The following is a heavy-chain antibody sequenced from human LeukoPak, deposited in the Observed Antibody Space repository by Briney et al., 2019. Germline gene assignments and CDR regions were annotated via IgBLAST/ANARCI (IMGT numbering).Heavy chain of an antibody. V-gene: IGHV3-7*01. D-gene: IGHD6-13*01. Sequence: GGSLRLSCAASGFTFSGHWTSWVRQAPGKGLEWVAHINEDGSATYYVDSVKGRCTISRDNAKNSMYLQMNSLRDEDTAMFYCVGWGATAAYWGQGTLVTVSS. CDR2: INEDGSAT. CDR1: GFTFSGHW. CDR3: VGWGATAAY. J-gene: IGHJ4*02.